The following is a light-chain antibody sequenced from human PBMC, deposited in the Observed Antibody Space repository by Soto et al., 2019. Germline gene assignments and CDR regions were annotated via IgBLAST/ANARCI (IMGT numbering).Light chain of an antibody. Sequence: EIVLTQSPGTLSLSPGERATLSCRASQSVSSSYLAWYQQKPGQAPRLLIYGASSRSTGIPARFSGSGSGTDCTLTISRLEPEDFAVYYCQQYGSSPLYTFGQGTKLEIK. J-gene: IGKJ2*01. CDR3: QQYGSSPLYT. CDR2: GAS. CDR1: QSVSSSY. V-gene: IGKV3-20*01.